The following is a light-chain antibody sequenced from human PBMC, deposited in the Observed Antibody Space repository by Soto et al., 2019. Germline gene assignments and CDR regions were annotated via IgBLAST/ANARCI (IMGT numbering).Light chain of an antibody. V-gene: IGKV3-20*01. CDR1: QSVNTKY. J-gene: IGKJ3*01. Sequence: EIVLTQSPGTLCLSPGERATVSCRSSQSVNTKYLAWYQQKPGQAPRLLISGVSSRATGIPDRFSGSGSGTDFILTISRVEPEDFAVYYCQQFGTSSLVTFGPGTKVDIK. CDR2: GVS. CDR3: QQFGTSSLVT.